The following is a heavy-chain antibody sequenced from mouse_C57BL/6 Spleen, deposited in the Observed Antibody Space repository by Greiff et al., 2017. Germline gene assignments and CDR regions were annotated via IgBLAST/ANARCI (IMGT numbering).Heavy chain of an antibody. V-gene: IGHV1-4*01. CDR3: ARWGLTTVVADD. CDR2: INPSSGYT. D-gene: IGHD1-1*01. J-gene: IGHJ2*01. Sequence: QVQLQQSGAELARPGASVKMSCKASGYTFTSYTMHWVKQRPGQGLEWIGYINPSSGYTKYNQKFKDKATLTADKSSSTAYMQLSSLTSEDSAVYYCARWGLTTVVADDWGQGTTLTVSS. CDR1: GYTFTSYT.